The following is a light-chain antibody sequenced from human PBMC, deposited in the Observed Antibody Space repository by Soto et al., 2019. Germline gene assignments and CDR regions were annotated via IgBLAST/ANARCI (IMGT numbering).Light chain of an antibody. Sequence: IRWTQSPSSVSASVGDRVTITCRASQDISSWLAWFQQRPGRAPKLLIYAASTLQSGVPSRFSGSGSGTVFTLTISSLQPEDFGTYYCQQASNFPPTLGGGTQVDSK. CDR2: AAS. J-gene: IGKJ4*01. CDR1: QDISSW. CDR3: QQASNFPPT. V-gene: IGKV1-12*01.